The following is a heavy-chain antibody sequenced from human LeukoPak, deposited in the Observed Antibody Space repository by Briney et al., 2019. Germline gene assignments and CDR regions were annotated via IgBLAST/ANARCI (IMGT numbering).Heavy chain of an antibody. J-gene: IGHJ5*02. CDR1: GGSFDGYY. CDR3: ARGGYYGSGNDFRFDP. Sequence: SETLSLTCAVFGGSFDGYYWSWIRQPPGKGLEWIGEITYDGSTNYNPSLKSRVTISVETSKNQFSLKLKSVTAADTAVYYCARGGYYGSGNDFRFDPWGQGTLVTVSS. D-gene: IGHD3-10*01. V-gene: IGHV4-34*01. CDR2: ITYDGST.